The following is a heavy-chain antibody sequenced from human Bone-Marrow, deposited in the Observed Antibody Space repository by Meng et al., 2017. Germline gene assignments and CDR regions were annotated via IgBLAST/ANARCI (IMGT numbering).Heavy chain of an antibody. Sequence: ASVKVSCKSSGYTFTGYYMHWVRQAPGQGLEWMGWISPNSGFTNYAQKFQGRVTMTRDTSISTAYMELSRLRSDDTAVYYCARVDSGSGSYYDDWGQGTLVTVSS. CDR3: ARVDSGSGSYYDD. CDR2: ISPNSGFT. J-gene: IGHJ4*02. V-gene: IGHV1-2*02. D-gene: IGHD3-10*01. CDR1: GYTFTGYY.